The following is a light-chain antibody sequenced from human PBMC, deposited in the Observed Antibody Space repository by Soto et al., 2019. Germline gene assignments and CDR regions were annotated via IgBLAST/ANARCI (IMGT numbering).Light chain of an antibody. CDR2: DAS. CDR3: HQPSDWPLT. Sequence: EIVLIQSPATRYLSPGERDTLSCSAGQSVSSSLAWYQQNPGQAPRLLIFDASNRATGIPVRFSGSGSGTDFTLNITSLEHEAFTVVYCHQPSDWPLTFCGRTRLEIK. V-gene: IGKV3-11*01. CDR1: QSVSSS. J-gene: IGKJ4*01.